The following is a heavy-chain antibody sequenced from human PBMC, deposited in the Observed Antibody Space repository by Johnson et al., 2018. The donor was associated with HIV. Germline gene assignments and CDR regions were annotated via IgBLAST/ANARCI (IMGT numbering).Heavy chain of an antibody. CDR1: GFTFSSYA. V-gene: IGHV3-23*04. D-gene: IGHD2-15*01. CDR3: ARDKGYCSGGSCAYDAFDI. J-gene: IGHJ3*02. CDR2: ISGSTR. Sequence: VQLVESGGGLVQPGGSLRLSCAASGFTFSSYAMSWVRQAPGKGLEWVSAISGSTRYYADSVKGRFTISRDNAKKSLYLQMNSLRAEDTAVYYCARDKGYCSGGSCAYDAFDIWGQGTMVTVSA.